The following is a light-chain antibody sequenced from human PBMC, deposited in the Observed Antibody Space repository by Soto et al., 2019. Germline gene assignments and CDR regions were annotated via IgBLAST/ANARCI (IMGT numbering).Light chain of an antibody. V-gene: IGKV1-33*01. CDR1: QDISNY. Sequence: DIQMTQSPYSLSASVGDRVTITCQASQDISNYLNWYQQKLGKAPKLLIYDASNLETGVPSRFSGSGSGTDFTFTISSLQPEDIATYYCQQYSHPITFGQGTRLEIK. CDR2: DAS. CDR3: QQYSHPIT. J-gene: IGKJ5*01.